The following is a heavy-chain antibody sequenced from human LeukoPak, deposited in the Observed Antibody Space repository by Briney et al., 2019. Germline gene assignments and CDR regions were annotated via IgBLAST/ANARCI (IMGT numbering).Heavy chain of an antibody. CDR1: GYTFTSYA. CDR2: INAGNGNT. D-gene: IGHD3-10*01. Sequence: ASVKVSCKASGYTFTSYAMHWVRQAPGQRLEWMGWINAGNGNTKYSQKFQGRVTITRDTSASTAYMELSSLRSEDTAVYYCARGLWFGELSYWFDPWGQGTLVTVSS. J-gene: IGHJ5*02. V-gene: IGHV1-3*01. CDR3: ARGLWFGELSYWFDP.